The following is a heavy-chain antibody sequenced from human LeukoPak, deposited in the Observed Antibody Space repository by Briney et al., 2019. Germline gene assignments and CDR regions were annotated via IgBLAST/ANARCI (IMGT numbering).Heavy chain of an antibody. CDR1: GFTVSSNH. D-gene: IGHD2-15*01. CDR2: IYSDGST. J-gene: IGHJ4*02. Sequence: PGGSLRLSCAASGFTVSSNHMSWVRQAPGKGLEWVSLIYSDGSTYYADSVKGRFTISRDNSKNTLYLQMNSLRAEDTAVYYCARKYCSGGTCYTGILEHWGQGTLVTVSS. V-gene: IGHV3-53*01. CDR3: ARKYCSGGTCYTGILEH.